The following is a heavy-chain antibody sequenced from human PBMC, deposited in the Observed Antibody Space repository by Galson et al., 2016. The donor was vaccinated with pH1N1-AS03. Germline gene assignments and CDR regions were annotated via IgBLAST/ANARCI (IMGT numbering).Heavy chain of an antibody. V-gene: IGHV1-2*04. J-gene: IGHJ6*02. Sequence: SVKFSCKASGYIFTGFYVHWVRQAPGQGLEWMGWINPNNGVTNYAQKFQAWVTLTGDTSISTAYLELYGLKSDDTAVYYCARDPRGPCSSATCATTYYFGMDVWGQGTTVIVSS. D-gene: IGHD1-26*01. CDR3: ARDPRGPCSSATCATTYYFGMDV. CDR2: INPNNGVT. CDR1: GYIFTGFY.